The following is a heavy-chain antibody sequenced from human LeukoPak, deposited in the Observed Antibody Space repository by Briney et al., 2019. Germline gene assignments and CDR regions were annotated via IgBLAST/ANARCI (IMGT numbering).Heavy chain of an antibody. Sequence: SETLSLTCTVSGGSISSYYWSWIRQPAGKGLEWIGRIYTSGSTNYNPSLKSRVTMSVVTSKNQFSLKLSSVTAADTAVYYCARDYGSGSYYSPNWFDPWGQGTLVTVSS. CDR1: GGSISSYY. D-gene: IGHD3-10*01. CDR3: ARDYGSGSYYSPNWFDP. CDR2: IYTSGST. V-gene: IGHV4-4*07. J-gene: IGHJ5*02.